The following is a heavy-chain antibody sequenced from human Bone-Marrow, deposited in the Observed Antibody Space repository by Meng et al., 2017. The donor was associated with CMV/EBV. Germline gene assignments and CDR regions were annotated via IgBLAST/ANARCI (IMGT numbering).Heavy chain of an antibody. Sequence: KVSCKASGYNFIDYDIGWVRQIPGKGLEWMGIISPTDSGARYSPSFEGQVTISVDKSVDTAYLQWTSLKASDTAMYYCARHSMTTIWGQGTLVTASS. CDR1: GYNFIDYD. CDR3: ARHSMTTI. CDR2: ISPTDSGA. J-gene: IGHJ4*02. D-gene: IGHD5-24*01. V-gene: IGHV5-51*01.